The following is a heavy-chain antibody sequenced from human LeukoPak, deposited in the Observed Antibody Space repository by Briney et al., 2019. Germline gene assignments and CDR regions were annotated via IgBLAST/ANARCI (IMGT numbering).Heavy chain of an antibody. D-gene: IGHD2-2*01. CDR2: IYYSGST. CDR1: GGSISSNNYY. V-gene: IGHV4-31*03. CDR3: ASCSSSHSYFDY. Sequence: SETLSLTCTVSGGSISSNNYYWAWIRQHPGKGLEWIGYIYYSGSTYYNPSLKSRVTISVDTSKNQFSLKLSSVTAADTAVYYCASCSSSHSYFDYWGQGTLVTVSS. J-gene: IGHJ4*02.